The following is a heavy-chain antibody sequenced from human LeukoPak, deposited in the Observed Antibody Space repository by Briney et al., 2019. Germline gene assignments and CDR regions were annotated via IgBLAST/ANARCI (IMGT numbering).Heavy chain of an antibody. J-gene: IGHJ3*02. CDR3: ASVYYYDSSGPDDAFDI. CDR2: ISYDGSNK. V-gene: IGHV3-30*04. Sequence: GGSLRLSCAASGFTFSSYAMHWVRQAPGKGLEWVAVISYDGSNKYYADSVKGRFTISRDNSKNTLYLQMNSLRAEDTAVYYCASVYYYDSSGPDDAFDIWGQGTMVTVSS. CDR1: GFTFSSYA. D-gene: IGHD3-22*01.